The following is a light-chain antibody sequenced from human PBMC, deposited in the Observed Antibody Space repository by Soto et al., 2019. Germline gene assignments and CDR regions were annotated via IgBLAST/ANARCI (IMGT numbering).Light chain of an antibody. V-gene: IGLV2-18*02. J-gene: IGLJ1*01. CDR2: EVR. Sequence: QSVLTQPPSVSGSPGQSVTISCTGTSTDFVSYNRVSWYQQPPGTAPKLMIYEVRKRPSGVPDRFSGSKSGNTASLTISGLQAADEADYYCSSYTSENTYVFGTGTKVTVL. CDR1: STDFVSYNR. CDR3: SSYTSENTYV.